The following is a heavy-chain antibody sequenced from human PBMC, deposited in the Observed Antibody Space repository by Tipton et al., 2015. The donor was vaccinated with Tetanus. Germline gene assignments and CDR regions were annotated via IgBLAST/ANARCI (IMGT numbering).Heavy chain of an antibody. J-gene: IGHJ4*02. Sequence: SLRLSCAVSGVTFSSYDMHWVRQATGKGLEWVSGIGTGGDTYYPDSVKGRFTISRDNSKNTLYLQMNSLRAEDTALYYCARDRGYSYVDYWGQGSLVTVSS. CDR1: GVTFSSYD. CDR3: ARDRGYSYVDY. CDR2: IGTGGDT. V-gene: IGHV3-13*01. D-gene: IGHD5-18*01.